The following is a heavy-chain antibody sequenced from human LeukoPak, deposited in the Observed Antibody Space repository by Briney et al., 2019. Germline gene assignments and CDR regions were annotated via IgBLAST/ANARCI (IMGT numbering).Heavy chain of an antibody. J-gene: IGHJ6*02. Sequence: GGSLRLSCAASGFTFSIYSMNWVRQAPGKGLEWVSSISSSSTYIYYADSVKGRFTISRDNAKNSLYLQMNSLRVEDTAVYYCARVGCSGGRCPGYGMDVWGQGTTVTASS. CDR2: ISSSSTYI. CDR1: GFTFSIYS. V-gene: IGHV3-21*01. CDR3: ARVGCSGGRCPGYGMDV. D-gene: IGHD2-15*01.